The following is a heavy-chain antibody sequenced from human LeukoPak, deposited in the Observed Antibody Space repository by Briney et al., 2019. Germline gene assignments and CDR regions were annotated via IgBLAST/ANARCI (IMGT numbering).Heavy chain of an antibody. V-gene: IGHV3-7*01. J-gene: IGHJ6*02. CDR2: IKQDGSEK. D-gene: IGHD3-22*01. CDR1: GFTFNNFC. CDR3: ASNRYYYDGGGCYPYYYGMDV. Sequence: GGSLRLSCAASGFTFNNFCMNWVRQAPGKGLEWVANIKQDGSEKYYVDSVKGRFTISRDNAKNSLYLQMNSLRVEDTAVYYCASNRYYYDGGGCYPYYYGMDVWGQGTTVTVSS.